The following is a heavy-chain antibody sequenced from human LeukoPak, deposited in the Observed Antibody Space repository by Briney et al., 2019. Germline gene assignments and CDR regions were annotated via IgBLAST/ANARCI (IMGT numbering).Heavy chain of an antibody. V-gene: IGHV1-69*01. CDR1: GGTFISYA. D-gene: IGHD1-1*01. J-gene: IGHJ4*02. CDR3: AAKGAAPQLDALDY. Sequence: GSSVKVSCKASGGTFISYAISWVRQAPGQGLEWMGGIIPIFGTANYAQKFQGRVTITADESTSTAYMELSSLRSEDTAVYYCAAKGAAPQLDALDYWGQGTLVTVSS. CDR2: IIPIFGTA.